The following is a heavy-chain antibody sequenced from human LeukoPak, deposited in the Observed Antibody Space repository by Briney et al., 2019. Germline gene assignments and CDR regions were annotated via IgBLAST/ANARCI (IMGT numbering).Heavy chain of an antibody. CDR3: ARETVTTRYYYYGMDV. Sequence: GGSLRLSCAASGFTVSSNYMSWVRQAPGKGLEWVSVIYSGGSTYCADSVKGRFTISRDNSKNTLYLQMNSLRAEDTAVYYCARETVTTRYYYYGMDVWGQGTTVTVSS. D-gene: IGHD4-17*01. CDR1: GFTVSSNY. J-gene: IGHJ6*02. V-gene: IGHV3-66*01. CDR2: IYSGGST.